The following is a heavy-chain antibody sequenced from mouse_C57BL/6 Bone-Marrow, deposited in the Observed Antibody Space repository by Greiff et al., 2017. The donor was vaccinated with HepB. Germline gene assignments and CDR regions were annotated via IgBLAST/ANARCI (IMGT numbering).Heavy chain of an antibody. CDR2: INPYNGGT. J-gene: IGHJ4*01. V-gene: IGHV1-19*01. CDR3: ARGDYDHGPY. Sequence: EVQLQQSGPVLVKPGASVKMSCKASGYTFTDYYMNWVKQSHGKSLEWIGVINPYNGGTSYNQKFKGKATLTVDKSSSTAYMELNSLTSEDSAVYYCARGDYDHGPYWGQGTSVTVSS. CDR1: GYTFTDYY. D-gene: IGHD2-4*01.